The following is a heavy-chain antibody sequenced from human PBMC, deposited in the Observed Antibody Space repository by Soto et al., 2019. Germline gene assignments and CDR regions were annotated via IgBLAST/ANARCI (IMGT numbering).Heavy chain of an antibody. CDR3: ARVSSGGSCCPFDS. CDR2: INPNSGGT. V-gene: IGHV1-2*04. D-gene: IGHD2-15*01. CDR1: GYTFTGYY. J-gene: IGHJ4*02. Sequence: GASVKVSCKASGYTFTGYYIHWVRQAPGQGLEWMGWINPNSGGTNFAQKFQAWVTMTRDTSISTAYMELSRLRSDDTAVYYCARVSSGGSCCPFDSWGQGTLVTVSS.